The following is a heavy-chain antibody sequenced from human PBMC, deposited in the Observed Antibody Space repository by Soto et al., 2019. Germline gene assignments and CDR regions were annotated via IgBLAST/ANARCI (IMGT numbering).Heavy chain of an antibody. J-gene: IGHJ4*02. CDR1: GYTFTGYY. CDR3: ARDIISYYYGSGSYYRGRGFDY. Sequence: QVQLVQSGAEVKKPGASVKVSCKASGYTFTGYYMHWVRQAPGQGLEWMGWINPNSGGTNYAQKFQGGVTMTRDTSISTAYRELSRLRSDDTAVYYCARDIISYYYGSGSYYRGRGFDYWGQGTLVTVSS. D-gene: IGHD3-10*01. V-gene: IGHV1-2*02. CDR2: INPNSGGT.